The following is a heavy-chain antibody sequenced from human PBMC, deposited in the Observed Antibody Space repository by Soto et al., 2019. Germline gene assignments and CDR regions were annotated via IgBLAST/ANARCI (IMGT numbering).Heavy chain of an antibody. CDR2: IYASGSP. CDR1: GGSISVYY. Sequence: SETLSLTCTISGGSISVYYWSWVRQPPGHELEWIGYIYASGSPHYNPSLRSRVTISADTSKNQISLKLTSPTAADTAVYYCARGVGSSPPRYWGRGTLVTVSS. D-gene: IGHD1-26*01. V-gene: IGHV4-59*01. J-gene: IGHJ4*02. CDR3: ARGVGSSPPRY.